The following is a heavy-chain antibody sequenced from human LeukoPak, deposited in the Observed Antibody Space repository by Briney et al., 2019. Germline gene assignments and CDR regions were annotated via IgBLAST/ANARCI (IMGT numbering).Heavy chain of an antibody. J-gene: IGHJ4*02. D-gene: IGHD3-22*01. V-gene: IGHV3-30*18. Sequence: PGGSLRLSWSASGFTFSSYGMHWVRQAPGKGLEWVAAISDGGSNKYYADSVKGRFTISRDNSNNKLYLQMKSLSAEDTGVYYCAKGEGNYDDSSCYPGDWGQGTLVTVSS. CDR1: GFTFSSYG. CDR2: ISDGGSNK. CDR3: AKGEGNYDDSSCYPGD.